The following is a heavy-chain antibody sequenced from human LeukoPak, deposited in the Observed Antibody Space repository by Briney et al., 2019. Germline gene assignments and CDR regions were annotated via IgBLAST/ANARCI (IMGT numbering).Heavy chain of an antibody. Sequence: GASLRLSCVVSGFTFSSHAMNWVRQAPGKGLEWVSSISGSGGSTYYADSVKGRFTISRDNSKNTLYLQMNGLRAEDTAVYYCATYSSGWFNFDYSGQGTLVTASS. J-gene: IGHJ4*02. V-gene: IGHV3-23*01. D-gene: IGHD6-19*01. CDR3: ATYSSGWFNFDY. CDR1: GFTFSSHA. CDR2: ISGSGGST.